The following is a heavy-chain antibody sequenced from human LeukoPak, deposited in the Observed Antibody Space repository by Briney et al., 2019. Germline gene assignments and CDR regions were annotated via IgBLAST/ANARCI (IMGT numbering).Heavy chain of an antibody. Sequence: SETLSLTCTVSGGSISNYYWSWIRQPPGKGLEWIGYIYYSGSTNYNPSLKSRITISVDTSRNQFSLKLSSVTAADTAVYYCARSGQLVPYYYYYGMDVWGQGTTVTVSS. CDR1: GGSISNYY. CDR2: IYYSGST. CDR3: ARSGQLVPYYYYYGMDV. D-gene: IGHD6-6*01. V-gene: IGHV4-59*08. J-gene: IGHJ6*02.